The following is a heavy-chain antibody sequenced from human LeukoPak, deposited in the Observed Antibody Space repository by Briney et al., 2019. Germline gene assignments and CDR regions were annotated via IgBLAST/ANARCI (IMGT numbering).Heavy chain of an antibody. CDR2: IYSSGST. D-gene: IGHD3-9*01. J-gene: IGHJ4*02. CDR3: ASHNGGYLDWLFFFDY. V-gene: IGHV4-4*07. Sequence: SETLSLTCSDSGSSFRGYYWGWIRQPAGKALEWIERIYSSGSTNYNPSLKSRVTISVDTSKNQFSLKLSSVTAADTAVYYCASHNGGYLDWLFFFDYWGPRTLVTVSS. CDR1: GSSFRGYY.